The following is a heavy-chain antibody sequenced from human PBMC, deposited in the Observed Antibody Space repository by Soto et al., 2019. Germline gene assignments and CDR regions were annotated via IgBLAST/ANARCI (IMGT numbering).Heavy chain of an antibody. V-gene: IGHV3-7*05. J-gene: IGHJ6*02. Sequence: EVQLVESGGGLVQPGGSLRLSCGVSGFTFGDYWMPWVRHAPGKGLEWVANMNQDGNERFYVDSVKGRFTISRDNAKNSLYLQMNSLRAEDTAVYYCASLRISYAVDVWGQGTTVTVSS. D-gene: IGHD3-10*01. CDR2: MNQDGNER. CDR3: ASLRISYAVDV. CDR1: GFTFGDYW.